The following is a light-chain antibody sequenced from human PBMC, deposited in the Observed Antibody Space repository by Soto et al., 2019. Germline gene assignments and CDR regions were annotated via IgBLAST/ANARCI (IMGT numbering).Light chain of an antibody. CDR3: MLYMGGGSWE. Sequence: QTVVTQEPSFSVSPGGTVTLTCGLSSGSVSTNYYPSWYQQSPGQPPRTLIYSTRTRSSGVPDRFSGSILGNNAALTITGAQADDESDYYCMLYMGGGSWEFGGGTKLTVL. V-gene: IGLV8-61*01. J-gene: IGLJ3*02. CDR1: SGSVSTNYY. CDR2: STR.